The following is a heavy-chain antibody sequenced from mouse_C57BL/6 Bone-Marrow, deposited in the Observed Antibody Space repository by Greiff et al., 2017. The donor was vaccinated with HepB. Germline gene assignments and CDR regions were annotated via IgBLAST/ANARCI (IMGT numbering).Heavy chain of an antibody. J-gene: IGHJ3*01. CDR3: TAGPTDAY. CDR1: GFNIKDDY. D-gene: IGHD1-1*01. CDR2: IDPENGDT. V-gene: IGHV14-4*01. Sequence: VQLQQSGAELVRPGASVKLSCTASGFNIKDDYMHWVKQRPEQGLEWIGWIDPENGDTEYASKFQGKATITAYTSSNTAYLQLSSLTSEDTAVSYCTAGPTDAYWGQGTLVTVAA.